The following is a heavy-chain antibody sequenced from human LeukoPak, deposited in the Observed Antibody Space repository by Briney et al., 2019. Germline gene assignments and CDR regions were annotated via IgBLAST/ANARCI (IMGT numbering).Heavy chain of an antibody. D-gene: IGHD3/OR15-3a*01. Sequence: PSETLSLTCTVSGGSISSSLYHWGWIRQSPGKNLEWLGSIYYTGTTHYNPSLKSRVTISVDTSKNQFSLNLSSVTAADAAVYYCARQEIGLRSFDPWGQGTLVTVSS. V-gene: IGHV4-39*01. CDR2: IYYTGTT. CDR1: GGSISSSLYH. J-gene: IGHJ5*02. CDR3: ARQEIGLRSFDP.